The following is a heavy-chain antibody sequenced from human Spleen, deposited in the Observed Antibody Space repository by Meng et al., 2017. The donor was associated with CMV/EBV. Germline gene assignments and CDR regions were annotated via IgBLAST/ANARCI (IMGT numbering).Heavy chain of an antibody. V-gene: IGHV4-31*02. CDR1: GGSISSGGYY. D-gene: IGHD4-17*01. J-gene: IGHJ4*02. CDR2: IYYSGST. Sequence: SCTVSGGSISSGGYYWSWIRQHPGKGLEWIGYIYYSGSTYYNPSLKSRVTISVDTSKNQFSLKLSSVTAADTAVYYCARGSYGDYALFDYWGQGTLVTVSS. CDR3: ARGSYGDYALFDY.